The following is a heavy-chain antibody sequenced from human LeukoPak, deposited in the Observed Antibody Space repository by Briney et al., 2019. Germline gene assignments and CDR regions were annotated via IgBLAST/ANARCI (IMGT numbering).Heavy chain of an antibody. D-gene: IGHD5-18*01. V-gene: IGHV1-2*02. CDR2: INPNSGGT. Sequence: ASVKVSCKASGYTFTGYYMHWVRQAPGQGLEWMGWINPNSGGTNYAQKFQGRVTMTRDTSISTAYMELSRLRSDDTAVYYCARVSRTAMVYRGNYFDYWGQGTLVTVSS. CDR3: ARVSRTAMVYRGNYFDY. CDR1: GYTFTGYY. J-gene: IGHJ4*02.